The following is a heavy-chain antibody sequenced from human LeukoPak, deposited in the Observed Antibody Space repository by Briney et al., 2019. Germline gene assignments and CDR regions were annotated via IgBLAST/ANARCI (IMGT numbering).Heavy chain of an antibody. CDR1: GGSFSGYY. CDR3: ARLRTYYYDSGGYYPPYYYYGMDV. D-gene: IGHD3-22*01. Sequence: SETLSLTCAVYGGSFSGYYWSWIRQPPGKGLEWIGEINHSGSTNYNPSLKSRVTISVDTSKNQFSLKLSSVTAADTAVYYCARLRTYYYDSGGYYPPYYYYGMDVWGQGTTVTVSS. CDR2: INHSGST. V-gene: IGHV4-34*01. J-gene: IGHJ6*02.